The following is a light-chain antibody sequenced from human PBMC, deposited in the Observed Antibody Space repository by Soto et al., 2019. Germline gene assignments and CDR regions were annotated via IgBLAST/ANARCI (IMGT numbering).Light chain of an antibody. Sequence: QSVLTQPASVSGSPGQSITISCTGTSSDVGSYNLVSWYQQHPGKAPKLMIYEVSKRPSGVSNRFSGSKSGNTASLTISGLQAEDEADSYCCSYAGSSTSSVFGTGTKLTVL. CDR1: SSDVGSYNL. CDR2: EVS. J-gene: IGLJ1*01. CDR3: CSYAGSSTSSV. V-gene: IGLV2-23*02.